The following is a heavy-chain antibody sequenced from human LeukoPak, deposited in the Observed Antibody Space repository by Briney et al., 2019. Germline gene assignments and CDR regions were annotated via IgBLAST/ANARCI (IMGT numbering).Heavy chain of an antibody. D-gene: IGHD3-3*01. J-gene: IGHJ4*02. CDR1: GYTFTDYY. CDR3: ARGISIYGVMIIYFDS. Sequence: ASVKVSCKASGYTFTDYYLHWVRQAPGHGLEWMGWIKPDGGDTNYAQRLQGRVTMTRDTSISTAYMELTNLSSDDTAVYYCARGISIYGVMIIYFDSWGQGTLVTVSS. CDR2: IKPDGGDT. V-gene: IGHV1-2*02.